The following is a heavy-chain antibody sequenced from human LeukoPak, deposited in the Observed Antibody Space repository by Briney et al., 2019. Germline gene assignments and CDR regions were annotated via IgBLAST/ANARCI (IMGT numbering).Heavy chain of an antibody. D-gene: IGHD3-10*01. CDR2: IYYSGGT. CDR1: GGSISSYY. J-gene: IGHJ4*02. V-gene: IGHV4-39*01. Sequence: SETLSLTCTVSGGSISSYYWGWIRQPPGKGLEWIGSIYYSGGTYYNPSLKSRVTISVDTSKNQFSLKLSSVTAADTAVYYCARGTMVLSFDFWGQGTLVTVSS. CDR3: ARGTMVLSFDF.